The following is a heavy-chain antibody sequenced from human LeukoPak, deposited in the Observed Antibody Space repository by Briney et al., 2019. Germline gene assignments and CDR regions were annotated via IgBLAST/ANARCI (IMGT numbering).Heavy chain of an antibody. J-gene: IGHJ3*02. CDR1: GGSVSSGSYY. Sequence: SETLSLTCTVSGGSVSSGSYYWRWIRQPPGKGLEWIGYIYYSGSTNYNPSLKSRVTISVDTSKNQFSLKLSSVTAADTAMYYCARDKGYYDSSGYLKAFDIWGQGTMVTVSS. V-gene: IGHV4-61*01. CDR3: ARDKGYYDSSGYLKAFDI. CDR2: IYYSGST. D-gene: IGHD3-22*01.